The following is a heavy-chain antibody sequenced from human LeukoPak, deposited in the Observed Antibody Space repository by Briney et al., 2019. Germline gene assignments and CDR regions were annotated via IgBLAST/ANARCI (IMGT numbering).Heavy chain of an antibody. D-gene: IGHD6-25*01. J-gene: IGHJ4*02. Sequence: PSETLSLTCTVSGGXISGFYWSWIRQSPGKGLEWIGNIYYSGSTKYNPSLKSRVTISVDTSKNQFSLKLTSVSSEDTAVYYCARGRGYADYWGQGTLVTVSS. CDR2: IYYSGST. CDR3: ARGRGYADY. CDR1: GGXISGFY. V-gene: IGHV4-59*01.